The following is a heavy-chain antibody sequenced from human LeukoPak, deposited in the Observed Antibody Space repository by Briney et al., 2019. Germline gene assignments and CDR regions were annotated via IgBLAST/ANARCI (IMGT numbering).Heavy chain of an antibody. CDR2: ISGSGGST. V-gene: IGHV3-23*01. Sequence: GGSLRLSCAASGFTFSSYGMSWVRQAPGKGLEWVSAISGSGGSTYYADSVKGRFTISRDNSKNTLYLQMNSLRAEDTAVYYCAKFITVGATKEGGDYWGQGTLVTVSS. D-gene: IGHD1-26*01. CDR3: AKFITVGATKEGGDY. J-gene: IGHJ4*02. CDR1: GFTFSSYG.